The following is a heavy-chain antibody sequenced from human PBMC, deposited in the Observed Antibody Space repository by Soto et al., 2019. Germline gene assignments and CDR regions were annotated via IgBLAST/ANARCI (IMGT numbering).Heavy chain of an antibody. CDR1: GFTFSSNA. CDR3: ARAQLLPDDAFDA. CDR2: ITGSGGIT. J-gene: IGHJ3*01. V-gene: IGHV3-23*01. D-gene: IGHD2-2*01. Sequence: GGSLRLSCAASGFTFSSNAMSWVRRAPGKGLEWVSGITGSGGITDYADSVKGQFTISRDNSRNTLYLQMNYLRVEDTAVYYCARAQLLPDDAFDAWGRGTVVTVSS.